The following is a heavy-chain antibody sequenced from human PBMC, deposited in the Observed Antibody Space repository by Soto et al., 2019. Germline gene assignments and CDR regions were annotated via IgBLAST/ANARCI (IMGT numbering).Heavy chain of an antibody. CDR1: GGSISSYY. Sequence: KPSETLSLTCTVSGGSISSYYWSWIRQPPGQALEWIRYIYYSGSTDYNPSLKSRVTISVDTSKNQFSLKLSSVTAADTAVYYCARDLSTGSYYFDYWGQGSLVTV. D-gene: IGHD4-17*01. CDR3: ARDLSTGSYYFDY. J-gene: IGHJ4*02. V-gene: IGHV4-59*01. CDR2: IYYSGST.